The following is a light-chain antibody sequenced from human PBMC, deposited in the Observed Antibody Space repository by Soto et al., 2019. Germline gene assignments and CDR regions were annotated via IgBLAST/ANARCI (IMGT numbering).Light chain of an antibody. Sequence: EIVLTQSPATLSLSPGERATLSCRASQSVSSYLAWYQQKPGQAPSLLIYDASNRATAIPARFSGSGSGTDFTLTISSLEPDDFAVYYCQQRSDWPSTFGGGTKVQIK. CDR1: QSVSSY. CDR2: DAS. CDR3: QQRSDWPST. J-gene: IGKJ4*01. V-gene: IGKV3-11*01.